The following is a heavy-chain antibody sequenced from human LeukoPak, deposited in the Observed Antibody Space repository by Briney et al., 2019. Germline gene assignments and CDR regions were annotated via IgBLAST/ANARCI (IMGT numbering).Heavy chain of an antibody. D-gene: IGHD5/OR15-5a*01. CDR2: MRSAGTT. CDR1: GFTVSSYY. V-gene: IGHV3-53*01. Sequence: GGSLRLSCAAFGFTVSSYYMSWVRQAPGKGLEWASVMRSAGTTSYADCVKGRFTISRDSSKNMLYLQMTSLRAEDTAMYYCARESWKGSTTDGFDIWGQGTMVTVPS. CDR3: ARESWKGSTTDGFDI. J-gene: IGHJ3*02.